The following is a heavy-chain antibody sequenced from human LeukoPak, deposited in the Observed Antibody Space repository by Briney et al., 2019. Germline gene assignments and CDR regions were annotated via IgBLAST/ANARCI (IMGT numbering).Heavy chain of an antibody. J-gene: IGHJ6*03. CDR2: IDPHRGGT. CDR1: IYTFCRYY. Sequence: GASVKVSCEASIYTFCRYYIQFVRQAPGDRLECMGWIDPHRGGTHYTQKFSRRGTITTEKSITTAYIWLSRLWTEYTPVSYPARDGWYKSYMDVWGKGTTVIVSS. D-gene: IGHD6-19*01. CDR3: ARDGWYKSYMDV. V-gene: IGHV1-2*02.